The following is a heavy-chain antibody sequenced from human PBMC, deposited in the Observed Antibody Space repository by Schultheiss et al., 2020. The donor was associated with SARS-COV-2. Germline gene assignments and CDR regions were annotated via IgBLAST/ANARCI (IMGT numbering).Heavy chain of an antibody. D-gene: IGHD2-15*01. V-gene: IGHV1-18*01. CDR3: ARESTLLGYCSGGSCYRPDD. J-gene: IGHJ4*02. Sequence: ASVKVSCKASGYTFTSYGISWVRQAPGQGLEWMGWISAYNGNTNYAQKLQGRVTMTTDTSTSTAYMELRSLRSDDTAVYYCARESTLLGYCSGGSCYRPDDWGQGTLVTVSS. CDR1: GYTFTSYG. CDR2: ISAYNGNT.